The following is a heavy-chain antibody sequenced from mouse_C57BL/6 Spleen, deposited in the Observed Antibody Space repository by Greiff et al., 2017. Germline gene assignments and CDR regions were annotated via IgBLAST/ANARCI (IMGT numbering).Heavy chain of an antibody. D-gene: IGHD2-2*01. CDR3: ARRYGYDDVPLDY. J-gene: IGHJ2*01. Sequence: VQLQQPGAELVRPGSSVKLSCKASGYTFTSYWMHWVKQRPIQGLEWIGNIDPSDSETHYNQKFKDKATLTVDKSSSTAYMQLSSLTSEDSAVYYCARRYGYDDVPLDYWGQGTTLTVAS. CDR2: IDPSDSET. V-gene: IGHV1-52*01. CDR1: GYTFTSYW.